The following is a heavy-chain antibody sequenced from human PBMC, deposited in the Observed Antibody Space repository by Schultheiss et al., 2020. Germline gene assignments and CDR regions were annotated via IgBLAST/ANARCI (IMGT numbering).Heavy chain of an antibody. CDR3: ARDVFSNGSGSYYYYGMDV. D-gene: IGHD3-10*01. J-gene: IGHJ6*02. Sequence: SQTLSLTCSVSGGSFSPYYWSWIRQSPGKGLEWIGYIYYRGSTNYNPSLKSRVTMSLDTSKNQFSLKLSSVTAADSPIYYCARDVFSNGSGSYYYYGMDVWGQGTTVTVSS. CDR2: IYYRGST. V-gene: IGHV4-59*12. CDR1: GGSFSPYY.